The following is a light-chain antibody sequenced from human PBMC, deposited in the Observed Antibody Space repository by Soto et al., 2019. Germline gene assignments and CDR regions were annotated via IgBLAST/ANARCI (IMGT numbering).Light chain of an antibody. CDR1: QSLRSS. Sequence: EIMLTQSPATLSLSPGERATLSCRASQSLRSSLAWYQQKPGQAPRLLIYDASNRATGGPARFSGSVSGTDFTLTISSLEPEDFAIYYCQQRTTWPITFGQGTRLEIK. CDR2: DAS. J-gene: IGKJ5*01. V-gene: IGKV3-11*01. CDR3: QQRTTWPIT.